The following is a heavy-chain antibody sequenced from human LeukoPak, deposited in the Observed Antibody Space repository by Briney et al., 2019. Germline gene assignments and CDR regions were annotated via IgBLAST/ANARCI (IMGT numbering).Heavy chain of an antibody. CDR3: ARVSVARSSWTRKGWFDP. D-gene: IGHD6-13*01. CDR2: IYYSGST. J-gene: IGHJ5*02. CDR1: GGSISSGGYY. Sequence: SQTLSLTCTVSGGSISSGGYYWSWIRQHPGKGLEWIGYIYYSGSTYYNPSLKSRVTISVDTSKNQFSLKLSSVTAADTAVYYCARVSVARSSWTRKGWFDPWGQGTLVTVSS. V-gene: IGHV4-31*03.